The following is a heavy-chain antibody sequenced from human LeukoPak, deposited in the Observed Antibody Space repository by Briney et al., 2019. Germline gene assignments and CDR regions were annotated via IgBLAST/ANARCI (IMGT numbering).Heavy chain of an antibody. CDR2: ISYDGSNK. V-gene: IGHV3-30*18. Sequence: PGRSLRLSCAASGFTFSSYGMHWVRQAPGKGLEWVAVISYDGSNKYYADSVKGRFTISRDNSKNTLYLQMNSLRAEDTAVYYCAKDSPQQPVLGDGMDVWGKGTTVTVSS. CDR1: GFTFSSYG. D-gene: IGHD6-13*01. J-gene: IGHJ6*04. CDR3: AKDSPQQPVLGDGMDV.